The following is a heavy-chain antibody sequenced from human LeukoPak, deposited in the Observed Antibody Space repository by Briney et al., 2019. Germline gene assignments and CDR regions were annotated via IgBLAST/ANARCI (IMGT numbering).Heavy chain of an antibody. V-gene: IGHV3-48*03. CDR3: VRIPNSANFPNWFDP. Sequence: GGSLRLSCAASGFTFSSYEMNWVRQAPGKGLEWVSYISSSGGTIYYADSVKGRFTISRDNAKNSLYLQMNSLRADDTAVYYCVRIPNSANFPNWFDPWGQGTLVTVSS. J-gene: IGHJ5*02. D-gene: IGHD2/OR15-2a*01. CDR1: GFTFSSYE. CDR2: ISSSGGTI.